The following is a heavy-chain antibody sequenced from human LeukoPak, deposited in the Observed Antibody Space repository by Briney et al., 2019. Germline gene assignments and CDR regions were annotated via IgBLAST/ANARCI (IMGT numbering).Heavy chain of an antibody. CDR3: ARRHGSGWYYFDY. CDR2: IYPGDSDT. J-gene: IGHJ4*02. D-gene: IGHD6-19*01. Sequence: GESLRISCKGSGDSFTSYWIGWVRQMPGKGLEWMGIIYPGDSDTRYSPSFQGQVTISANKSISTAYLQWSSLKASDTAMYYCARRHGSGWYYFDYWGQGTLVTVSS. CDR1: GDSFTSYW. V-gene: IGHV5-51*01.